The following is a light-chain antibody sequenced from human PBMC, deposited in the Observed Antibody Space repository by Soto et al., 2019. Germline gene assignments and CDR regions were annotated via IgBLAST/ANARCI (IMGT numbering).Light chain of an antibody. Sequence: MTQSPSTLSAAVGDRVTSTCRASQGVSTWLAWYQQKPGKAPKLLIYAASSLQSGVPSRFSGSGSGTDFTLTISSLQPEDFATYYCQQSYSTPRTFGQGTKVDIK. CDR2: AAS. CDR1: QGVSTW. J-gene: IGKJ1*01. CDR3: QQSYSTPRT. V-gene: IGKV1-39*01.